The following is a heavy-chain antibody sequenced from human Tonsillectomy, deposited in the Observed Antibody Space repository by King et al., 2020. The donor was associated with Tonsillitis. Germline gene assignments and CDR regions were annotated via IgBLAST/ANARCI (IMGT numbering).Heavy chain of an antibody. D-gene: IGHD5-18*01. Sequence: VQLGQSGGGLVQPGGSLRLSCAASGFTFSSYWMHWVRQAPGKGLVWVSRINSDGSSTSYADSVKGRFTISRDNAKNTLYLQMNSLRAEDTAVYYCASGDTAMVSGYWGQGTLVTVSS. CDR1: GFTFSSYW. J-gene: IGHJ4*02. CDR2: INSDGSST. CDR3: ASGDTAMVSGY. V-gene: IGHV3-74*02.